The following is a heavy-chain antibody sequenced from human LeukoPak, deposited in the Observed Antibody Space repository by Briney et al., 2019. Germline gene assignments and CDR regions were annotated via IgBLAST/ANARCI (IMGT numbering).Heavy chain of an antibody. V-gene: IGHV3-7*03. Sequence: GGSLRLSCAASGFYFSNYWMYWVRQAPGKGLEWVANIKQDGSEKYYVDSVRGRFTISRDNAKNSLSLQMNSLRAEDTAVYYCASNCGGWGQGTLVTVSS. CDR3: ASNCGG. CDR1: GFYFSNYW. J-gene: IGHJ4*02. D-gene: IGHD7-27*01. CDR2: IKQDGSEK.